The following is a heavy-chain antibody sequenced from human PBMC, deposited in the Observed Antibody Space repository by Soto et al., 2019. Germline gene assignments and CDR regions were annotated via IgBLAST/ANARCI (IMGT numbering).Heavy chain of an antibody. CDR2: ISYTGRT. D-gene: IGHD7-27*01. J-gene: IGHJ6*02. Sequence: SETLSLTCIVSCDSVTSGSYYWTWLRQPPGKGLEWIGYISYTGRTKYNPSLQSRVTISVDTSKNDFSLNLSSVTAADTAVYFCAREWGLLPYYVMNVWGHGTAVTVSS. CDR1: CDSVTSGSYY. CDR3: AREWGLLPYYVMNV. V-gene: IGHV4-61*03.